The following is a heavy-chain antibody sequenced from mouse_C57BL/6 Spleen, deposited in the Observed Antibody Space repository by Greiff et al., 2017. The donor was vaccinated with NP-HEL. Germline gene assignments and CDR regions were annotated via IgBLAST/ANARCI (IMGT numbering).Heavy chain of an antibody. CDR1: GFTFTAYD. D-gene: IGHD2-12*01. J-gene: IGHJ4*01. CDR3: ARLRRDYAMDY. CDR2: IYPGSGNT. Sequence: VQLQQSGAELVRPGASVKLSCKASGFTFTAYDINWVKQRPGQGLEWIARIYPGSGNTYYNEKFKGKATLTAEKSSSTAYMQLSSLTSDDSAVYFCARLRRDYAMDYWGQGTSVTVSS. V-gene: IGHV1-76*01.